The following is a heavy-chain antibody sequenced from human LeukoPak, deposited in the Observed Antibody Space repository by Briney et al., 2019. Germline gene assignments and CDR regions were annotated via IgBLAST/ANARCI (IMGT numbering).Heavy chain of an antibody. V-gene: IGHV6-1*01. CDR2: TYYKSKWYN. Sequence: SQTLSLTCDISGDSVSSNSVIWNWIRQSPSRGLEWLGRTYYKSKWYNDYATSVQSRITINSDTSRNQFSLQLNSVTPEDTAVYYCAVDSSHHSYYYYGMDVWGQGTTVTVSS. CDR3: AVDSSHHSYYYYGMDV. J-gene: IGHJ6*02. D-gene: IGHD6-13*01. CDR1: GDSVSSNSVI.